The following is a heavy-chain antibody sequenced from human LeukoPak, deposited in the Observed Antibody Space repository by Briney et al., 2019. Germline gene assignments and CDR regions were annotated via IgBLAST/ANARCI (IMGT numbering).Heavy chain of an antibody. V-gene: IGHV4-39*07. CDR1: GGFISSGGYY. Sequence: SETLSLTCVVSGGFISSGGYYWGWIRHPPEKGLEWIGSVHHSGITYYNTSLKSRVTISVDKSKNQFSLKLSSVTAADTAVYYCARFMQRYCSGGSCYSAGYWGQGTLVTVSS. CDR3: ARFMQRYCSGGSCYSAGY. D-gene: IGHD2-15*01. J-gene: IGHJ4*02. CDR2: VHHSGIT.